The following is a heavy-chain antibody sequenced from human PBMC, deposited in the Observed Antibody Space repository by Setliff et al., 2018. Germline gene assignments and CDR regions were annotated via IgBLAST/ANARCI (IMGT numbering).Heavy chain of an antibody. CDR2: INYSGIT. V-gene: IGHV4-39*02. Sequence: LSLTCSVSGGSISSGGYYWGWIRQFPGKGLEWIGSINYSGITYYSPSLQSRAAISLDTSKRRFSLKLGSVSAADTAVYYCARGRDVFPVPPYMDVWAEGTTVTVSS. CDR1: GGSISSGGYY. J-gene: IGHJ6*03. CDR3: ARGRDVFPVPPYMDV. D-gene: IGHD3-10*02.